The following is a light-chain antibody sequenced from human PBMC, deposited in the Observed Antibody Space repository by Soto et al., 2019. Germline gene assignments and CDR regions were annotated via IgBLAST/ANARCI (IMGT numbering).Light chain of an antibody. CDR3: QQYNNWLIT. CDR1: QSVSRNN. J-gene: IGKJ5*01. Sequence: ETVLTQSPGTLSLSPGERATLSCRASQSVSRNNLVWYQQRPGQPPRLLIYGASSRATGIPARFSGSGSGTEFTLTISSLQSEDFAVYYCQQYNNWLITFGQGTRLEI. V-gene: IGKV3D-15*01. CDR2: GAS.